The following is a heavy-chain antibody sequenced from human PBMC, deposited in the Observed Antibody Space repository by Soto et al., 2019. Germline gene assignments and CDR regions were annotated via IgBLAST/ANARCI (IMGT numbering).Heavy chain of an antibody. D-gene: IGHD3-10*01. V-gene: IGHV3-30*18. CDR1: GFTFSSYG. CDR2: ISYDGSNK. J-gene: IGHJ4*02. Sequence: GGSLRLSCAASGFTFSSYGTHWVRQAPGKGLEWVAVISYDGSNKYYADSVKGRFTISRDNSKNTLYLQMNSLRAEDTAVYYCAKEESRGYGSGPHWGQGTLVTVSS. CDR3: AKEESRGYGSGPH.